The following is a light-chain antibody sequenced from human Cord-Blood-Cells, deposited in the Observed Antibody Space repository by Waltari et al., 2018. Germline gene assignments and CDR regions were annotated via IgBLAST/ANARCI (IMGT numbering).Light chain of an antibody. CDR3: YSAADNNLV. J-gene: IGLJ3*02. Sequence: SYELTQPSSVSVSPGQPARIPCSGDVLAKKYARWFQQQPGQAPARVIYKDSERPSGIPERFSGSSSGTTVTLTISGAQVEDEADYYCYSAADNNLVFGGGTKLTVL. CDR1: VLAKKY. V-gene: IGLV3-27*01. CDR2: KDS.